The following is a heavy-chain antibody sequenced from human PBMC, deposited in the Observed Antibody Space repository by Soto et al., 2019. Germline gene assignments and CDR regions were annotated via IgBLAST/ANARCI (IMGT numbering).Heavy chain of an antibody. CDR3: ALNYRVLVFGEFLGGGWFDP. Sequence: QVTLKESGPVLVKPTETLTLTCTVSGFSLSNARMGVSWIRQPPGKALEWLEHIFSNDEKSYSTSLKSRPTHPKDPSKSQVVPTMANMEPVDTATYYRALNYRVLVFGEFLGGGWFDPWGQGTLVTVSS. V-gene: IGHV2-26*01. CDR2: IFSNDEK. D-gene: IGHD3-16*01. CDR1: GFSLSNARMG. J-gene: IGHJ5*02.